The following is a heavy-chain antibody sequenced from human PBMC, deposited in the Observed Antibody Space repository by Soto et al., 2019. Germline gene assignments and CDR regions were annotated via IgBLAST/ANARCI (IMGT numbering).Heavy chain of an antibody. V-gene: IGHV4-30-4*01. CDR1: GGSISSGHYK. Sequence: QVQLQESGPGLVKPSQTLSLTCTVSGGSISSGHYKWGWIRQPPGKGLEWSGYIYNSGYTYNNPSLKSRATISLDPSTQSSLNLSCLTAADTAVYYCARSDDYGAFGYWGQGTLVTVSS. J-gene: IGHJ4*02. CDR3: ARSDDYGAFGY. D-gene: IGHD4-17*01. CDR2: IYNSGYT.